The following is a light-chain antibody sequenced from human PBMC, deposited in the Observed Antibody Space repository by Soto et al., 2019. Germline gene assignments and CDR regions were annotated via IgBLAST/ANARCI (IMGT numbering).Light chain of an antibody. V-gene: IGKV1-39*01. CDR1: QTINKN. Sequence: DIQMTQSPTSLSASVGDRVTITCRASQTINKNLNWYRHKLGKAPELLIYDASDSQAGVPSRFSGSGSGTDFTLIISGLQPEYFATYYCQQSYNSPYTFGQGTNLEIK. J-gene: IGKJ2*01. CDR2: DAS. CDR3: QQSYNSPYT.